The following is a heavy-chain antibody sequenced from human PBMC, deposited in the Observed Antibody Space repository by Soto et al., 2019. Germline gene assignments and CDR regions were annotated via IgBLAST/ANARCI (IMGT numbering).Heavy chain of an antibody. V-gene: IGHV3-23*01. D-gene: IGHD6-6*01. CDR1: GFTFSGYA. CDR2: ISGSGGST. CDR3: AKDKMAARTLGY. J-gene: IGHJ4*02. Sequence: TGGSLRLSCAASGFTFSGYAMSWVRQAPGKGLEWVSAISGSGGSTYYADSVKGRFTISRDNSKNTLYLQMNSLRAEDTAVYYCAKDKMAARTLGYWGQGTLVTVSS.